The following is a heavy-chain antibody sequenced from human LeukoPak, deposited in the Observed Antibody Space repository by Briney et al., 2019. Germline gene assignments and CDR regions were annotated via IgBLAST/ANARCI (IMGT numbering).Heavy chain of an antibody. CDR1: GGTFSSYA. D-gene: IGHD1-26*01. CDR2: IIPIFGTA. Sequence: SVKASCKASGGTFSSYAISWVRQAPGQGLEWMGGIIPIFGTANYAQKFQGRVTITTDESTSTAYMELSSLRSEDTAVYYCARDVVVGAYNWFDPWGQGTLVTVSS. V-gene: IGHV1-69*05. J-gene: IGHJ5*02. CDR3: ARDVVVGAYNWFDP.